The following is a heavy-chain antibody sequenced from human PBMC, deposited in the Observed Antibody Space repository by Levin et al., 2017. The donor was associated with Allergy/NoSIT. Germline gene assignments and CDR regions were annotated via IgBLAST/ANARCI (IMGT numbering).Heavy chain of an antibody. J-gene: IGHJ4*02. CDR2: ISSSGSTI. V-gene: IGHV3-11*01. CDR3: ARASLGDWNLGYFDY. D-gene: IGHD1-7*01. CDR1: GFTFSDYY. Sequence: GESLKISCAASGFTFSDYYMSWIRQAPGKGLEWVSYISSSGSTIYYADSVKGRFTISRDNAKNSLYLQMNSLRAEDTAVYYCARASLGDWNLGYFDYWGQGTLVTVSS.